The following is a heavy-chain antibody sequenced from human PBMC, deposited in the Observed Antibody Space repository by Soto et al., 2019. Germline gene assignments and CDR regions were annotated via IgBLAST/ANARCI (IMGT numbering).Heavy chain of an antibody. J-gene: IGHJ6*02. CDR2: IIPIFGTA. D-gene: IGHD2-21*01. CDR3: ARAVVVVVGEADYYGMDV. V-gene: IGHV1-69*06. Sequence: SVKVSCKASGGTFSSYAISWVRQAPGQGLEWMGGIIPIFGTANYAQKFQGRVTITADKSTSTAYMELSSLRSEDTAVYYCARAVVVVVGEADYYGMDVWGQGTTVTVS. CDR1: GGTFSSYA.